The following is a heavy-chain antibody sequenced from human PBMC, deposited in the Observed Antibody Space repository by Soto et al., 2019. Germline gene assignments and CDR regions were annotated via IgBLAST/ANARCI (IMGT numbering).Heavy chain of an antibody. J-gene: IGHJ6*02. V-gene: IGHV4-34*01. D-gene: IGHD6-13*01. Sequence: SETLSLTCAVYGGSFSGYYWSWIRQPPGKGLEWIGEINHSGSTNYNPSLKSRVTISVDTSKNQFSLKLSSVTAADTAVYYCARASAAGSRWLGYYYYGMDVWGQGTTVTVSS. CDR1: GGSFSGYY. CDR2: INHSGST. CDR3: ARASAAGSRWLGYYYYGMDV.